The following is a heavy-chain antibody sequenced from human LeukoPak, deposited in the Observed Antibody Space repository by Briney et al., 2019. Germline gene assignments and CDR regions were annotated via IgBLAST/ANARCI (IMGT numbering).Heavy chain of an antibody. J-gene: IGHJ5*02. CDR1: GFTFSSYG. Sequence: PGGSLRLSCAASGFTFSSYGMHWVRQAPGKGLEWVAFIRYDGSNKYYAGSVKGRFTISRDNSKNTLYLQMNSLRAEDTAVYYCASEPLSTTWGQGTLVTVSS. V-gene: IGHV3-30*02. CDR2: IRYDGSNK. D-gene: IGHD2-2*01. CDR3: ASEPLSTT.